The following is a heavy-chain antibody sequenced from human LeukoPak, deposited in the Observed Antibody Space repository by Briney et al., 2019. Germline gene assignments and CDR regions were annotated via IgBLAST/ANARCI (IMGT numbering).Heavy chain of an antibody. D-gene: IGHD3-3*01. CDR1: GGTFSSYA. J-gene: IGHJ4*02. Sequence: ASVKVSCKASGGTFSSYAISWVRQAPGQGLEWMGGIIPIFGTANYAQKFQGRVTITADESTSTAYMELSSLRSEDTAVYYCATGASYYDFWSGYNQYYFDYWGRGTLVTVSS. CDR2: IIPIFGTA. CDR3: ATGASYYDFWSGYNQYYFDY. V-gene: IGHV1-69*13.